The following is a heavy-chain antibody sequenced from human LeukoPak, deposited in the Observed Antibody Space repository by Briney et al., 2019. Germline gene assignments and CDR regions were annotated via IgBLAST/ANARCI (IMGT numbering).Heavy chain of an antibody. V-gene: IGHV4-4*07. J-gene: IGHJ6*03. Sequence: SETLSLTCTVSGNSFGDYYWSWIRQPAGKGLEWIGRIYTSGSTTYNPSLKSRVTMSVDTSKNQFSLKLSSVTAADTAVYYCARDKRVAVAGTYIYYYCMDVWGNGTTVTISS. CDR3: ARDKRVAVAGTYIYYYCMDV. CDR2: IYTSGST. CDR1: GNSFGDYY. D-gene: IGHD6-19*01.